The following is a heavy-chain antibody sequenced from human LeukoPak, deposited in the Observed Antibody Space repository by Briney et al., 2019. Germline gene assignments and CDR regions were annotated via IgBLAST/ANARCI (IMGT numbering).Heavy chain of an antibody. CDR1: GFTFSNYA. J-gene: IGHJ4*02. Sequence: GGSLRLSCAASGFTFSNYAMSWVRQAPGKGLEWVSSISGSGGRTYYADSVKGRFTISRDNSKNTLYLQMNSLRADGTAVYYCASRPGADIGPLDFWGQGTLVTVSS. CDR3: ASRPGADIGPLDF. CDR2: ISGSGGRT. V-gene: IGHV3-23*01. D-gene: IGHD2-2*01.